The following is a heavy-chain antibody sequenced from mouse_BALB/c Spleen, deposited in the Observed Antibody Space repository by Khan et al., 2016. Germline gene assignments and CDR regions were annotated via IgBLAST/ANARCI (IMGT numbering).Heavy chain of an antibody. CDR1: GDSIPSGY. CDR2: LSYSGTT. Sequence: EVQLQESGPSLVKPSQTLSLTCSVTGDSIPSGYWNWIRTFPGTTLAYMGYLSYSGTTYYTPSLKSRISIPRDTSNNQYYLQFISVTTEDTATYYCARNGPAWFTYWGLGTLVTVSA. CDR3: ARNGPAWFTY. V-gene: IGHV3-8*02. J-gene: IGHJ3*01.